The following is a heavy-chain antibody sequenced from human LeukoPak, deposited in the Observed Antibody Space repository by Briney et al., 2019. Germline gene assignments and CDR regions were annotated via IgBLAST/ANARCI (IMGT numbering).Heavy chain of an antibody. CDR2: IDPNGGGT. CDR3: ARGGIPVYYYYMDV. CDR1: GYTFTGYF. J-gene: IGHJ6*03. D-gene: IGHD5-12*01. Sequence: ASVKVSCKASGYTFTGYFMHWVRQAPGQGLEWMGWIDPNGGGTNYAQKFQGRVTMTRDTSINTGYMELSRLRSDDTAVYYCARGGIPVYYYYMDVWGKGTTVTISS. V-gene: IGHV1-2*02.